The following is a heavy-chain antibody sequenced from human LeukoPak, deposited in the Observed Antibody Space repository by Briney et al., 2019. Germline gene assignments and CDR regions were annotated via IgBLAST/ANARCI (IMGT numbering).Heavy chain of an antibody. CDR1: GGTFSSYA. V-gene: IGHV1-69*04. CDR3: ARKYYDSSAYTPDAFDI. J-gene: IGHJ3*02. Sequence: SVKVSCKASGGTFSSYAISWVRQAPGQGLEWMGRIIPIFGIANYAQKFQGRVTITADKSTSTAYMELSSLRSEDTAVYYCARKYYDSSAYTPDAFDIWGQGTMVTASS. CDR2: IIPIFGIA. D-gene: IGHD3-22*01.